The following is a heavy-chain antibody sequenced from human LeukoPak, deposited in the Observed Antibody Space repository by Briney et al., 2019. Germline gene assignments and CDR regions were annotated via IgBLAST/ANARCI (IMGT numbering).Heavy chain of an antibody. Sequence: GGSLRLSCAASGFTFSSYAMSWVRQAPGMGPEWVSGIGGSGGSTYYADSVKGRFTISRDNSKNTLYLQMNSLRAEDTAVYYCAKETEYSSGWYGYFDYWGQGTLVTVSS. CDR3: AKETEYSSGWYGYFDY. CDR2: IGGSGGST. D-gene: IGHD6-19*01. CDR1: GFTFSSYA. V-gene: IGHV3-23*01. J-gene: IGHJ4*02.